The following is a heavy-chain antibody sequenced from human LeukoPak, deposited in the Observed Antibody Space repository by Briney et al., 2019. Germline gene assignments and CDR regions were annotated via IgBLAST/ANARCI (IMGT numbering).Heavy chain of an antibody. V-gene: IGHV4-59*01. D-gene: IGHD3-22*01. CDR2: IYYSGST. CDR3: ARGTSYYYDSSGYYDWFDP. J-gene: IGHJ5*02. Sequence: SETLSLTCTVSGGSISGYYCSWIRQPPGKGLEWIGYIYYSGSTNYNPSLKSRVTISVDTSKNQFSLKLSSVTAADTAVYYCARGTSYYYDSSGYYDWFDPWGQGTLVTVSS. CDR1: GGSISGYY.